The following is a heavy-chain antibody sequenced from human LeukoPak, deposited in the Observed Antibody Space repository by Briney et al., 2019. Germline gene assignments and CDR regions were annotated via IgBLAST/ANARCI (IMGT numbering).Heavy chain of an antibody. J-gene: IGHJ4*02. Sequence: ASVKVSCKASGGTFSSYAISWVRQAPGQGLEWMGRIIPILGIANYAQKFQGRVTITADKSTSTAYMELSSLRSEDTAVYYCARVDTAMVIDYWGQGTLVTVSS. D-gene: IGHD5-18*01. CDR2: IIPILGIA. V-gene: IGHV1-69*04. CDR3: ARVDTAMVIDY. CDR1: GGTFSSYA.